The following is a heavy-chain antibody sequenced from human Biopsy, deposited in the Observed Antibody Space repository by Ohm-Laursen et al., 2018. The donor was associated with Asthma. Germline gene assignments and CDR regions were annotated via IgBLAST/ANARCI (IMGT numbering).Heavy chain of an antibody. Sequence: SVKVSCKPLGGTFNTYVIGWVRQAPGQGLEWMGGINSVFGTTTYPQKFQDRVTTTADDSTSIVYMELSSLRSEDTAVYYCARKAGSCISRTCYSLDFWGQGTLVTVSS. J-gene: IGHJ4*02. CDR3: ARKAGSCISRTCYSLDF. V-gene: IGHV1-69*13. CDR1: GGTFNTYV. D-gene: IGHD2-2*01. CDR2: INSVFGTT.